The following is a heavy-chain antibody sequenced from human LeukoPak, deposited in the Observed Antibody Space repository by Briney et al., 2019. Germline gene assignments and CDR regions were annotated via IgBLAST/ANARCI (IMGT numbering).Heavy chain of an antibody. CDR2: INSDGSST. CDR3: ARVWWYSSSCDC. J-gene: IGHJ4*02. Sequence: GGSLRLSCAASGFTFSSYWMHWVRQAPGKGLVGVSRINSDGSSTSYADSAKGRFTISRDNAKNTLYLQMNSLRAEDTAMYYCARVWWYSSSCDCWGQGTLVTVSS. CDR1: GFTFSSYW. V-gene: IGHV3-74*01. D-gene: IGHD6-13*01.